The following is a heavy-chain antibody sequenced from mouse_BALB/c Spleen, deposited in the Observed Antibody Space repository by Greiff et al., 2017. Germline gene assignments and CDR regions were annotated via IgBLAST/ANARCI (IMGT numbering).Heavy chain of an antibody. J-gene: IGHJ2*01. CDR3: ARGVRLFYFDY. D-gene: IGHD2-14*01. CDR1: GYSITSDYA. CDR2: ISYSGST. V-gene: IGHV3-2*02. Sequence: EVKLQESGPGLVKPSQSLSLTCTVTGYSITSDYAWNWIRQFPGNKLEWMGYISYSGSTSYNPSLKSRISITRDTSKNQFFLQLNSVTTEDTATYSCARGVRLFYFDYWGQGTTLTVSS.